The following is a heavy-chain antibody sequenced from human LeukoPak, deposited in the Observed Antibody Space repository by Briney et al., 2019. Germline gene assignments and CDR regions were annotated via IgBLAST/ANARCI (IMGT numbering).Heavy chain of an antibody. D-gene: IGHD3-22*01. Sequence: SETLSLTCTVSGGSISSYYWSWIRQPPGKGLEWIGYIYYSGSTNYNPSLKSRVTISVDTSKNQFSLKLSSVTAADTAVYYCARDGSGYDSSGYHNAFDIWGQGTMVTVSS. J-gene: IGHJ3*02. CDR1: GGSISSYY. CDR3: ARDGSGYDSSGYHNAFDI. CDR2: IYYSGST. V-gene: IGHV4-59*01.